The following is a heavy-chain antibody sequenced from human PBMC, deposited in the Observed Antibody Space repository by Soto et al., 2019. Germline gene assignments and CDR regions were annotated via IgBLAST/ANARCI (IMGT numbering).Heavy chain of an antibody. V-gene: IGHV6-1*01. Sequence: SLTLSLQYPICAASVASIRFSRTWSRHASSCRLEWLGRTYYRSKWYNDYAESVKSRITINPDTSKNQFSLHLNSVTPEDTAVYYCVRLIGNSWLDFWGQGTVVTVSS. D-gene: IGHD1-26*01. CDR1: AASVASIRFS. CDR3: VRLIGNSWLDF. CDR2: TYYRSKWYN. J-gene: IGHJ5*01.